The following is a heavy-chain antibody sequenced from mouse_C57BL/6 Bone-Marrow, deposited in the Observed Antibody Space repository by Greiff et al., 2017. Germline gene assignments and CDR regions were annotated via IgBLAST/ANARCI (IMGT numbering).Heavy chain of an antibody. J-gene: IGHJ2*01. CDR2: IHPNSGST. Sequence: QVQLQQPGAELVKPGASVKLSCKASGYTFTSYWMHWVKQRPGPGLEWIGMIHPNSGSTNYTEKFKSKATLTVDKSSSTAYMQLSSLTSEDSAVYYGARRDYGSSWHYCDYWGQGTTLTVSA. CDR1: GYTFTSYW. D-gene: IGHD1-1*01. V-gene: IGHV1-64*01. CDR3: ARRDYGSSWHYCDY.